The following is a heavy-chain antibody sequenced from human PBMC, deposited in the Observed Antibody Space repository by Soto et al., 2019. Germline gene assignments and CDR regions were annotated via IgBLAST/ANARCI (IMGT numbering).Heavy chain of an antibody. V-gene: IGHV4-34*01. J-gene: IGHJ4*02. CDR2: IHHSGSI. Sequence: QVQLQQWGAGLLKPSETLSLTCAVYGGSLSGYYWTWIRRPPGKALEWIGEIHHSGSINYNSSLKSRVTISADTSKNQFFLKLSSVTAADTAVYYCSRGGDAYKAGNYWGQGTLVTVSS. D-gene: IGHD1-1*01. CDR3: SRGGDAYKAGNY. CDR1: GGSLSGYY.